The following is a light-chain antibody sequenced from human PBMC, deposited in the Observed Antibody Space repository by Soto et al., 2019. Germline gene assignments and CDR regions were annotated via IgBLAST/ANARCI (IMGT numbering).Light chain of an antibody. CDR3: TSYAGSNNFVV. V-gene: IGLV2-8*01. CDR1: SSDVGGYNY. CDR2: EVS. Sequence: QSVLTQPPSASGSPGQSVTISCTGTSSDVGGYNYVSWYQQHPGKAPKLMIYEVSKRPSGVPDRFSGCKSGNTASLTVSGLQAEDEADYYCTSYAGSNNFVVFGGGTKVTVL. J-gene: IGLJ2*01.